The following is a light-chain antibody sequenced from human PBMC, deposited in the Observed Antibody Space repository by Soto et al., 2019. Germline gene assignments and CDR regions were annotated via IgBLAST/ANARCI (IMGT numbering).Light chain of an antibody. V-gene: IGKV3-11*01. CDR2: DAS. CDR1: QSVSSQ. J-gene: IGKJ1*01. CDR3: AQRVWPWT. Sequence: EIVLTQSPATLSLSPGERATLSCRASQSVSSQLAWYQHKPGQAPRLLIYDASNRATGIPDRFSGSGSGTDSTLTISSLEPEDFAVYDCAQRVWPWTVGQGTKVDIK.